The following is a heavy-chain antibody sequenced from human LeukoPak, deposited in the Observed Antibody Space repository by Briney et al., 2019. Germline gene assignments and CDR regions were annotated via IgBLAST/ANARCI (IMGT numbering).Heavy chain of an antibody. Sequence: SETLSLTCAVYGGSFSGYYWSWIRQPPGKGLEWIGEINHSGSTNYNPSLKSRVTISVDTSKNQFSLKLSSVIAADTAVYYCARGPVGSPVGYWGQGTLVTVSS. V-gene: IGHV4-34*01. D-gene: IGHD1-26*01. CDR1: GGSFSGYY. CDR3: ARGPVGSPVGY. CDR2: INHSGST. J-gene: IGHJ4*02.